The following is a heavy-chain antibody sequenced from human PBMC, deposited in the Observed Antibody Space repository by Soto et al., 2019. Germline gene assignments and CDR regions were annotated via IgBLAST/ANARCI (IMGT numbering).Heavy chain of an antibody. CDR2: IIPIFGTA. Sequence: SVKVSCKASGGTFSSYAISWVRQAPGQGLEWMGGIIPIFGTANYAQKFQGRVTITADEPTSTAYMELSSLRSEDTAVYYCARGGFGGPRNGMDVWGQGTTVTVSS. CDR3: ARGGFGGPRNGMDV. V-gene: IGHV1-69*13. D-gene: IGHD3-10*01. J-gene: IGHJ6*02. CDR1: GGTFSSYA.